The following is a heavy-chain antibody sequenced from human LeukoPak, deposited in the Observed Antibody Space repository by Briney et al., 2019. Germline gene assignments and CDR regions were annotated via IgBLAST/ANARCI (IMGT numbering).Heavy chain of an antibody. J-gene: IGHJ4*02. CDR1: GFTLGDYY. Sequence: GGSLRLSCTASGFTLGDYYMSWFRQAPGKGLEWVSYITNTGSSIYYADSVKGRFTISRDNSKNTLYLQMNSLRAEDTAVYYCAKDEVPRYYDSSGYLFYWGQGTLVTVSS. CDR2: ITNTGSSI. CDR3: AKDEVPRYYDSSGYLFY. D-gene: IGHD3-22*01. V-gene: IGHV3-11*04.